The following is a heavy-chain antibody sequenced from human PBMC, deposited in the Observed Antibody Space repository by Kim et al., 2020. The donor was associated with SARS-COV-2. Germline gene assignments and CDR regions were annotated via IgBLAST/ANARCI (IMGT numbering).Heavy chain of an antibody. J-gene: IGHJ4*02. Sequence: SVKVSCKASGGTFSSYAISWVRQAPGQGLEWMGGIIPIFGTANYAQKFQGRVTITADESTSTAYMELSSLRSEDTAVYYCARLDYGDYPLDYWGQGTLVTVSS. CDR1: GGTFSSYA. CDR3: ARLDYGDYPLDY. V-gene: IGHV1-69*13. CDR2: IIPIFGTA. D-gene: IGHD4-17*01.